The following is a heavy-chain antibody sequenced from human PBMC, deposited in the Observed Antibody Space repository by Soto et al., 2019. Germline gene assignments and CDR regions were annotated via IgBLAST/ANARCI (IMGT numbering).Heavy chain of an antibody. CDR1: GFTFRAYW. D-gene: IGHD1-1*01. V-gene: IGHV3-7*01. CDR2: LNEDGSQT. CDR3: AREGATTTDY. J-gene: IGHJ4*02. Sequence: EVQLVESGGGLVQPGGSLRLPCAASGFTFRAYWMSWVRQAPGKGLEWVANLNEDGSQTYYVDYVKGRLIISRDNAQDSLYLQINSLRAEDTAVYDCAREGATTTDYWGQGTLVTVSS.